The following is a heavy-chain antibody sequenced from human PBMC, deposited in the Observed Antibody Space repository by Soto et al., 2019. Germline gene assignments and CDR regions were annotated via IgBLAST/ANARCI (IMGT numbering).Heavy chain of an antibody. CDR3: ARVGSPYYYDSSGYTFDY. Sequence: GGSLRLSCAASGFTFSSYEMNWVRQAPGKGLEWVSYISSSGSTIYYADSVKGRFTISRDNAKNSLYLQMNSLRAEDTAVYYCARVGSPYYYDSSGYTFDYWGQGTLVTVSS. CDR1: GFTFSSYE. D-gene: IGHD3-22*01. J-gene: IGHJ4*02. CDR2: ISSSGSTI. V-gene: IGHV3-48*03.